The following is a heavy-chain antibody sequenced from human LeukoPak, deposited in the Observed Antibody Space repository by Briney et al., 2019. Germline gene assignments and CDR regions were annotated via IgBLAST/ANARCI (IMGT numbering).Heavy chain of an antibody. CDR2: INYSGNS. D-gene: IGHD3-10*01. CDR1: GGSISITTYY. Sequence: PSETLSLTCIVSGGSISITTYYWGWMRQPPGKGLEWIGSINYSGNSYYNPSLRSRVTISVDTSKNQFSLKLSSVTAADTAMYYCARDARGSSYMDVWGQGTTVTVSS. CDR3: ARDARGSSYMDV. V-gene: IGHV4-39*07. J-gene: IGHJ6*02.